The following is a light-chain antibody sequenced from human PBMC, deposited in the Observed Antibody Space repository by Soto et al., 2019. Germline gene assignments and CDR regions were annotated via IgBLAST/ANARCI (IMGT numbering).Light chain of an antibody. CDR3: QQYGTSEII. CDR1: QSVSNSY. CDR2: DTS. J-gene: IGKJ5*01. V-gene: IGKV3-20*01. Sequence: EFVLTHSPGTLSLSPCERATLSSSASQSVSNSYVAWYQQKSGQAPRLLIYDTSSRVTGIPDRFSGSGSGTDFTLTISRLEPEDFAVFYCQQYGTSEIIFGQGTRLEIK.